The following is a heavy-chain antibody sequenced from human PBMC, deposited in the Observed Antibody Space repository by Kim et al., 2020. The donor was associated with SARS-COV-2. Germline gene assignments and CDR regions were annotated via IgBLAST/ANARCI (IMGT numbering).Heavy chain of an antibody. CDR1: GGSISSYY. CDR2: IYYSGST. J-gene: IGHJ4*02. CDR3: ARSSTTVTTLPLDY. Sequence: SETLSLTCTVSGGSISSYYWSWIRQPPGKGLEWIGYIYYSGSTNYNPSLKSRVTISVDTSKNQFSLKLSSVTAADTAVYYCARSSTTVTTLPLDYWGQGTLVTVSS. V-gene: IGHV4-59*08. D-gene: IGHD4-17*01.